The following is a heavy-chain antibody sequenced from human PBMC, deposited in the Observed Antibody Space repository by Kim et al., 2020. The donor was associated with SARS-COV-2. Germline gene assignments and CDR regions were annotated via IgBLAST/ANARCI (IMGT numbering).Heavy chain of an antibody. D-gene: IGHD4-17*01. CDR2: IYYSGST. V-gene: IGHV4-59*01. CDR3: ARDSIYYGVSEGYGMDV. CDR1: GGSISSYY. Sequence: SETLSLTCTVSGGSISSYYWSWIRQPPGKGLEWIGYIYYSGSTNYNPSLKSRVTISVDTSKNQFSLKLSSVTAADTAVYYWARDSIYYGVSEGYGMDVWGQGTTVTVSS. J-gene: IGHJ6*02.